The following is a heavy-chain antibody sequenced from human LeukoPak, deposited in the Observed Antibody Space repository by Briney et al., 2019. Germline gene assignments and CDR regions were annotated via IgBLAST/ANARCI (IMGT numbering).Heavy chain of an antibody. CDR2: IYYSGIT. CDR3: ARHRIGGYYDSSGYYFDY. Sequence: PSETLSLTCTVSGGSISSSSYYWGWIRQPPGKGLEWIGSIYYSGITYYNPSLKSRVTISVDTSKNQFSLQLSSVTAADTAVYYCARHRIGGYYDSSGYYFDYWGQGTLVTVSS. CDR1: GGSISSSSYY. D-gene: IGHD3-22*01. J-gene: IGHJ4*02. V-gene: IGHV4-39*01.